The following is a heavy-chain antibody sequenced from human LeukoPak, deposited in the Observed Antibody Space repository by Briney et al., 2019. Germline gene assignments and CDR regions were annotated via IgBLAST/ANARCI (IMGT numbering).Heavy chain of an antibody. CDR3: ARAKPLDY. CDR2: ISSGSGSTI. V-gene: IGHV3-11*01. CDR1: GSTFDDYY. Sequence: GGSLRLSCAASGSTFDDYYMSWIRQAPGKGLEWLSYISSGSGSTIYYADSVKGRITISRDSAKNSLYLQLDSLRAEDTAVYYCARAKPLDYWGQGTLVTVSS. J-gene: IGHJ4*02.